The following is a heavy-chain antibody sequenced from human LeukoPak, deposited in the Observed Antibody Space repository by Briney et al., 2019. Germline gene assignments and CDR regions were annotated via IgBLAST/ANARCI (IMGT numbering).Heavy chain of an antibody. D-gene: IGHD2-8*02. V-gene: IGHV4-34*01. Sequence: PSETLSLTCAVYGGSFSGYYWSWIRQPPGKGLEWIGEINHSGSTNYNPSLKSRVTISVDTSKNQFSLKLSSVTAADTAVYYCARGLHCSGGLCLPDYWGQGTLVTVSS. CDR1: GGSFSGYY. CDR2: INHSGST. CDR3: ARGLHCSGGLCLPDY. J-gene: IGHJ4*02.